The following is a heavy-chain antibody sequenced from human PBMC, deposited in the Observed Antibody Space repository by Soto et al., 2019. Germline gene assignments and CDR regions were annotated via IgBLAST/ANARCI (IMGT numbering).Heavy chain of an antibody. CDR2: IYYSGST. CDR1: GGSISSSSYY. J-gene: IGHJ3*02. Sequence: SETLSLTCTVSGGSISSSSYYWGWIRQPPGKGLEWIGSIYYSGSTYYNPSLKSRVTISVDTSKNQFSLKLSSVTAADTAVYYCAKLYSGAFDIWGQGTMVTVS. D-gene: IGHD2-15*01. CDR3: AKLYSGAFDI. V-gene: IGHV4-39*01.